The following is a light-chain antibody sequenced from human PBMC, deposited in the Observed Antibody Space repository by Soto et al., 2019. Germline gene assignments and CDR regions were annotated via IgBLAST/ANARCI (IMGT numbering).Light chain of an antibody. Sequence: EIVLTQSPGTLSLSPGERATLSCRASQSVSSTYLAWYQQKPGQAPRLLIYGASIRATGVPDRFSGSGSGTDFTLIISRLEPEDFAVYYCQQYGSSPYTFGQGTKPEIK. CDR3: QQYGSSPYT. CDR2: GAS. J-gene: IGKJ2*01. V-gene: IGKV3-20*01. CDR1: QSVSSTY.